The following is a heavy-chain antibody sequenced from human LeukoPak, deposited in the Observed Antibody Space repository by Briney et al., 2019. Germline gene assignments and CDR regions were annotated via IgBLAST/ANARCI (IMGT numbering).Heavy chain of an antibody. V-gene: IGHV4-4*02. J-gene: IGHJ4*02. CDR3: AREGDGYNLGY. D-gene: IGHD5-24*01. CDR2: ISHRGST. CDR1: GGSISSGNW. Sequence: SETLSLTCAVSGGSISSGNWWSWVRQPPGKGLEWIGEISHRGSTNYNPSLKSRVTISMDKSKNQFSLKLSSVTAADTAVYYCAREGDGYNLGYWGQGTLVTVSP.